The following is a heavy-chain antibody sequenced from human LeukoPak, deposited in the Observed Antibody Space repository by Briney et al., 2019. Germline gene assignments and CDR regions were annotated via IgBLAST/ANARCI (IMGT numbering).Heavy chain of an antibody. J-gene: IGHJ5*02. CDR2: ISAYNGNT. Sequence: GASVKVSCKASGYTFTSYGISWVRQAPGQGLEWMGWISAYNGNTNYAQKLQGRVTMTTDTSTSTAYMELRSLRSDDTAVYYCARDPAIAVAGEVNWFDPWGQGTLVTVSS. V-gene: IGHV1-18*01. D-gene: IGHD6-19*01. CDR1: GYTFTSYG. CDR3: ARDPAIAVAGEVNWFDP.